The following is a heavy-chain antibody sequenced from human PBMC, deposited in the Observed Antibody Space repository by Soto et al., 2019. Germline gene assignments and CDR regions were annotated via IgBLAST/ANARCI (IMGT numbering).Heavy chain of an antibody. CDR1: GFTFSSYS. D-gene: IGHD2-15*01. CDR2: ISSSSSYI. J-gene: IGHJ4*02. V-gene: IGHV3-21*01. CDR3: ARGLCSGGSCYSEDY. Sequence: EVQLVESGGGLVKPGGCLRLSCAASGFTFSSYSMNWVRQAPGKGLEWVSSISSSSSYIYYADSVKGRFTISRDNAKNSLYRQMNSLRAEDTAVYYCARGLCSGGSCYSEDYWGQGTLVTVSS.